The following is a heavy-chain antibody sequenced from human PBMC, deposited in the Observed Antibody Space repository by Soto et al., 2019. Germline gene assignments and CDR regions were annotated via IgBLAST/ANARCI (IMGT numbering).Heavy chain of an antibody. CDR1: CGSISSCPYS. D-gene: IGHD2-2*01. J-gene: IGHJ6*02. CDR3: ARLGGYCSSTSCYGYYGMDV. Sequence: SETLSLTCTVSCGSISSCPYSWGWIRQPPGKGLEWIGTFYYSGSTYYNPSLESRVTISVDTSKNQFSLKVSSVTAADTAVYYCARLGGYCSSTSCYGYYGMDVWGQGTTVTVS. V-gene: IGHV4-39*01. CDR2: FYYSGST.